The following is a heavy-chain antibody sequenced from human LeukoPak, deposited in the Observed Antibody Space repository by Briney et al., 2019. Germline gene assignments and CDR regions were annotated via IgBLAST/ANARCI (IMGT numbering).Heavy chain of an antibody. D-gene: IGHD3-10*01. J-gene: IGHJ4*02. CDR2: IYYSGST. CDR3: AREKGGILWFGELSYYFDY. CDR1: GGSISSGDYY. V-gene: IGHV4-30-4*08. Sequence: SQTLSLTCTVSGGSISSGDYYWSWIRQPPGKGLEWIGYIYYSGSTYHNPSLKSRVTISVDTSKNQFSLKLSSVTAADTAVYYCAREKGGILWFGELSYYFDYWGQGTLVTVSS.